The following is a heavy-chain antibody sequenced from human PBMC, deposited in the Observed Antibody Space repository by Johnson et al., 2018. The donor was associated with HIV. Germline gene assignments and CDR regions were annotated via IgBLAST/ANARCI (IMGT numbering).Heavy chain of an antibody. D-gene: IGHD3-9*01. CDR2: ISSSGSTI. J-gene: IGHJ3*02. Sequence: QVRLVESGGGLVKPGGSQRLSCAASGFIFSDYYMTWIRQAPGKGLEWVSYISSSGSTIYYADSVKGRFTISRDNAKNSLYLQMNSLRAEDTAVYYCARDPYYDFLTGPRDAFDIWGQGTMVTVSS. CDR1: GFIFSDYY. V-gene: IGHV3-11*04. CDR3: ARDPYYDFLTGPRDAFDI.